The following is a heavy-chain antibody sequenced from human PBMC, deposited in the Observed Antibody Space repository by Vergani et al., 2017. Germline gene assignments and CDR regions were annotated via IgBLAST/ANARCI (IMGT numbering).Heavy chain of an antibody. V-gene: IGHV4-4*07. Sequence: QVQLQESGPGLVKPSETLSLTCTVSGGSISSYYWSWIRQPAGKGLEWIGRIYTSGGTNYNPSLKSRVTMSVDTSKNQFSLKLSSVTAADTAVYYCARAPFWSGYQYYYYMDVWGKGTTVTVSS. J-gene: IGHJ6*03. CDR2: IYTSGGT. CDR1: GGSISSYY. CDR3: ARAPFWSGYQYYYYMDV. D-gene: IGHD3-3*01.